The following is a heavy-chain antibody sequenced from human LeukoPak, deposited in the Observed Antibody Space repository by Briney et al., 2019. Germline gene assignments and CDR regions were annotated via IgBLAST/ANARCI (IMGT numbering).Heavy chain of an antibody. Sequence: SETLSLTCTVSGGSISSYYWSWIRQPPGKGLEWIGYIYYSGSTNYNPSLKSRGTISVDTSKNQFSLKLSSVTAADTAVYYCARDLRYCSSTSCYHSDAFDIWGQGTMVTVSS. CDR3: ARDLRYCSSTSCYHSDAFDI. CDR1: GGSISSYY. CDR2: IYYSGST. D-gene: IGHD2-2*01. J-gene: IGHJ3*02. V-gene: IGHV4-59*01.